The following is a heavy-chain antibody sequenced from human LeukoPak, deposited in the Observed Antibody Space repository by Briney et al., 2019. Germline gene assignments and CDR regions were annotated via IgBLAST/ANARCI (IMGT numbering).Heavy chain of an antibody. J-gene: IGHJ5*01. D-gene: IGHD3-10*01. V-gene: IGHV4-4*07. CDR1: GGSINSY. CDR3: ARDSGTTGEVKFDP. Sequence: SETLSLTCTVSGGSINSYWSWIRQPAGKGLEWIGRISGSGTITYTPALQSRLSISIDTSKNQFSLKLMSVTAADTAVYYCARDSGTTGEVKFDPWGQGTLVTVSS. CDR2: ISGSGTI.